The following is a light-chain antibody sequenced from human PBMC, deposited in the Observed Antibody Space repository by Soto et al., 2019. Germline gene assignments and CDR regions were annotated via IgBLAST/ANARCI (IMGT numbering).Light chain of an antibody. V-gene: IGLV2-11*01. Sequence: QSALTQPRSVSGSPGQSVTISCTGTSSDGGGYNYVSWYQQHPGKAPKLIIYDVSKRPSGVPDRFSGSKSGNTASLTISGLQAEDESDYYCCSYAGSYHYVFGTGTKLTVL. CDR3: CSYAGSYHYV. J-gene: IGLJ1*01. CDR1: SSDGGGYNY. CDR2: DVS.